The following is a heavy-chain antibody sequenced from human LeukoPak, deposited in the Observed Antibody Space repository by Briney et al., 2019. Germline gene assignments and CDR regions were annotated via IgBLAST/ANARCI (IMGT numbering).Heavy chain of an antibody. D-gene: IGHD6-19*01. J-gene: IGHJ4*02. V-gene: IGHV4-31*03. CDR1: GGSISSGGYY. CDR2: IYYTGST. CDR3: ARDTAVAGRMPGY. Sequence: SQTLSLTCTVSGGSISSGGYYWSWIRQHPGKGLEWIGSIYYTGSTYYNPSLKSRVTISVDMSKNQFSLKLSSVTAADTAFYYCARDTAVAGRMPGYWGQGTLVTVSS.